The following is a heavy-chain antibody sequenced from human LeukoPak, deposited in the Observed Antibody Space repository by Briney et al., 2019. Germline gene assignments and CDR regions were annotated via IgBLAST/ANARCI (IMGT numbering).Heavy chain of an antibody. D-gene: IGHD3-22*01. CDR1: GGSFSGYY. J-gene: IGHJ3*02. CDR2: INHSGST. CDR3: ARPGTDYYDSSGYFGSDAFDI. Sequence: SETLSLTCAVYGGSFSGYYWSWIRQPPGKGLEWIGEINHSGSTNYNPSLKSRVTISVDTSKNQFSLKLSSVTAADTAVYYCARPGTDYYDSSGYFGSDAFDIWGQGTMVTVSS. V-gene: IGHV4-34*01.